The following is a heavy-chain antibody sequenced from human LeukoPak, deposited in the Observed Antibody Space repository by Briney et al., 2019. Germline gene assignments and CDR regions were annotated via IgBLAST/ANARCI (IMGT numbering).Heavy chain of an antibody. Sequence: ASVNLSCKASGYTFTSYYMHWVRQAPGQGLEWMGVIKPSGGSTSYSQKFQSRVTMTRDTSTSTFYMELSSLRSDDTAVYYCARGFSNSERDWFDPWGQGTLVTVSS. CDR2: IKPSGGST. D-gene: IGHD5-18*01. J-gene: IGHJ5*02. CDR3: ARGFSNSERDWFDP. V-gene: IGHV1-46*01. CDR1: GYTFTSYY.